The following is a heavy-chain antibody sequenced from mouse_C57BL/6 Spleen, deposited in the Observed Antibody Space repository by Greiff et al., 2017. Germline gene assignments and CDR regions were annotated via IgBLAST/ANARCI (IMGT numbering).Heavy chain of an antibody. J-gene: IGHJ3*01. CDR2: IDPSDSYT. V-gene: IGHV1-50*01. Sequence: VKLQQPGAELVKPGASVKLSCKASGYTFTSYWMPWVKQRPGQGLEWIGEIDPSDSYTTYNQKFKGKATLPVDTSSSTAYMQLSSLTSEDSAVYYCARYYGSSYEAWFAYWGQGTLVTVSA. CDR3: ARYYGSSYEAWFAY. D-gene: IGHD1-1*01. CDR1: GYTFTSYW.